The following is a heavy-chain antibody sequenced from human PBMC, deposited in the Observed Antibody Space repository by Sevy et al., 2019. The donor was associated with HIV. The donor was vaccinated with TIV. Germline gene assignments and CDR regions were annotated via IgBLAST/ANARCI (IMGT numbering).Heavy chain of an antibody. J-gene: IGHJ4*02. Sequence: RGSLRLSCAASGFTFSSYAMSWVRQAPGKGLEWVSAISGSGGSTYYADSVKGRFTISRDNSKNTLYLQMNSLGAEDTAVYYCAKDPTGGNFDYFDYWGQETLVTVSS. CDR2: ISGSGGST. CDR1: GFTFSSYA. CDR3: AKDPTGGNFDYFDY. V-gene: IGHV3-23*01. D-gene: IGHD2-21*02.